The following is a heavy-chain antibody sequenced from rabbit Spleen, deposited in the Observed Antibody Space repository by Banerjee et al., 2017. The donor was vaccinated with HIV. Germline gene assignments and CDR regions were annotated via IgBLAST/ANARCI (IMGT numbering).Heavy chain of an antibody. CDR3: ARDTSSSFSSYGMDL. CDR2: INTATAKA. J-gene: IGHJ6*01. D-gene: IGHD1-1*01. V-gene: IGHV1S45*01. CDR1: GFSFSDRDV. Sequence: QEQLEESGGGLVKPEGSLTLTCKASGFSFSDRDVMCWVRQAPGKGLEWIACINTATAKAVYATWAKGRFTISRTSSTTVTLQVTRLTAADTATYFCARDTSSSFSSYGMDLWGPGTLVTVS.